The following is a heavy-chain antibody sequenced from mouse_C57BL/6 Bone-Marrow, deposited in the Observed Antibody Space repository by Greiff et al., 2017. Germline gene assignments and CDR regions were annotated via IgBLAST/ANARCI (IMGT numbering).Heavy chain of an antibody. Sequence: QVQLQQPGAELVMPGASVKLSCKASGYTFTSYWMHWVKQRPGQGLEWIGEIDPSDSYTNYNQKFKGKSTLTVDKSSSTSYMQLSSLTSEDSAVYYCARVYGSTYWYFDVWGTGTTVTDSS. J-gene: IGHJ1*03. D-gene: IGHD1-1*01. CDR3: ARVYGSTYWYFDV. V-gene: IGHV1-69*01. CDR1: GYTFTSYW. CDR2: IDPSDSYT.